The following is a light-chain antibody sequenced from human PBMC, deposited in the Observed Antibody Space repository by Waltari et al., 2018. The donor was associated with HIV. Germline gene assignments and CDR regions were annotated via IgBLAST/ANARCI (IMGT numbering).Light chain of an antibody. J-gene: IGKJ1*01. Sequence: EIVLTQSPGTLSLSPGERATLSCRASQIVSSAYLAWYQHGPGQAPRLLIYGASTRATGVPDRFSGNGFGTDFTLTISRLEPEDFAMYYCQQYGASPETFGQGARVEI. V-gene: IGKV3-20*01. CDR2: GAS. CDR3: QQYGASPET. CDR1: QIVSSAY.